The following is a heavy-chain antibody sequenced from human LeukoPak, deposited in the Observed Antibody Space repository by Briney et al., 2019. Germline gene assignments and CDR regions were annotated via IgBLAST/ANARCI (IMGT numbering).Heavy chain of an antibody. CDR3: ARESVRSYYVRWFDP. CDR1: GFTFSNSG. V-gene: IGHV3-30*02. CDR2: IRYDGSDK. Sequence: GGSLRLSCAASGFTFSNSGMHWVRQAPGKGLEWVAFIRYDGSDKYYADSVKGRLTISRDNSKKTLYLQMNSLRVEDTAVYYCARESVRSYYVRWFDPWGQGTLVTVSS. J-gene: IGHJ5*02. D-gene: IGHD3-10*02.